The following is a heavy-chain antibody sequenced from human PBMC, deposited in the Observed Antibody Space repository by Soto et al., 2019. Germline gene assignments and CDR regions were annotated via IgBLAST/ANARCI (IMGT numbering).Heavy chain of an antibody. CDR1: GGSFSSGGYY. V-gene: IGHV4-31*03. CDR3: VRLGAATTAGWFDP. Sequence: QVQLQESGPGLVKPSQTLSLTCTVSGGSFSSGGYYWSWIRQHPGKGLEWIGYIYYSGSTYYNPSLKSRVTISVDTSKNQFSLKLSSVTAADTAVYYCVRLGAATTAGWFDPWGQGTLVTVSS. CDR2: IYYSGST. D-gene: IGHD1-26*01. J-gene: IGHJ5*02.